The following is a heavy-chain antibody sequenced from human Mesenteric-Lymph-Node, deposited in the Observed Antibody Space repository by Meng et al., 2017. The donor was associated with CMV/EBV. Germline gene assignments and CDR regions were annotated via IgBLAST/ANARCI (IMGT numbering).Heavy chain of an antibody. CDR3: ARRYSGYDYPFDY. J-gene: IGHJ4*02. Sequence: AGSGGSISSSKWWSWVRQPPGKGLEWIGEIYHSGSTNYNPSLKSRITISVDKSKNQFSLKLSSVTAADTAVYYCARRYSGYDYPFDYWGQGALVTVSS. CDR2: IYHSGST. V-gene: IGHV4-4*02. D-gene: IGHD5-12*01. CDR1: GGSISSSKW.